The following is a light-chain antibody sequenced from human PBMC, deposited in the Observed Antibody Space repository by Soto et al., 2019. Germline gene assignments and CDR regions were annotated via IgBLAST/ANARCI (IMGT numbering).Light chain of an antibody. CDR1: SSDVGSYNY. J-gene: IGLJ2*01. Sequence: QSVLTQPASVSGSPGQSITISCTGTSSDVGSYNYISWNQQHPGKAPKLMIYEVSNRPSGVSNRFSGSKSANTASLTISGLQAEDEADYYCSAYRSTTLVVFGGGTKLTVL. CDR3: SAYRSTTLVV. V-gene: IGLV2-14*01. CDR2: EVS.